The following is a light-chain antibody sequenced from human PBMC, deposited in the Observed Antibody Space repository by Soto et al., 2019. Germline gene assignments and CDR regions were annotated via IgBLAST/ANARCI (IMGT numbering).Light chain of an antibody. CDR2: GAS. CDR1: QSINIY. CDR3: QQSYRSPYT. Sequence: IQLTQSPSSLSASVGDRVTVTCRASQSINIYLNWYQQKPGKAPTLLIYGASTLQSGVPSRFSGGGSRTDFTLTISSLQTEYCATYYCQQSYRSPYTFGQGTKLEI. V-gene: IGKV1-39*01. J-gene: IGKJ2*01.